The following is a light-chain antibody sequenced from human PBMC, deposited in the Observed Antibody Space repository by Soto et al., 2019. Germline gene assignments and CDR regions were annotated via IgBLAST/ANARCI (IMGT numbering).Light chain of an antibody. J-gene: IGLJ3*02. CDR3: SSYTSTSIRV. CDR1: SSDVGGYNY. CDR2: EVN. V-gene: IGLV2-14*01. Sequence: QSALTQPASVSGSPGQSITISCTGTSSDVGGYNYVSWYQQHPGKAPKLMIYEVNNRPSGVSNRFSGSKSVNTASLTISGLQAEDEADYYCSSYTSTSIRVFGGGTKVTVL.